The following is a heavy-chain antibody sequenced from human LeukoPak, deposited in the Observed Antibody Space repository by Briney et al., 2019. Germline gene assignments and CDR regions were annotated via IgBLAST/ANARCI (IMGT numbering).Heavy chain of an antibody. D-gene: IGHD6-13*01. V-gene: IGHV1-18*01. CDR1: GYTFTSYG. CDR2: ISAYNGYT. J-gene: IGHJ4*02. CDR3: ARTLYIAAAPGGFDY. Sequence: ASVKVSCKASGYTFTSYGISWVRQAPGQRLEWMGWISAYNGYTHYAQKFQGRVTMTRDTSISTAYMELSRLRSDDTAVYYCARTLYIAAAPGGFDYWGQGTLVTVSS.